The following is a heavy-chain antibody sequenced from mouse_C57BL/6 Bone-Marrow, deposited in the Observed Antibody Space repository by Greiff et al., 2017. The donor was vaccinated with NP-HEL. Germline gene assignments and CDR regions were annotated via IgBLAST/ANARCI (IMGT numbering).Heavy chain of an antibody. D-gene: IGHD3-2*02. CDR2: ISDGGSYT. V-gene: IGHV5-4*01. J-gene: IGHJ3*01. Sequence: EVQLVESGGGLVKPGGSLKLSCAASGFTFSSYAMSWVRQTPEKRLEWVATISDGGSYTYYPDNVKGRFTISRDNAKNNLYLQMSHLKSEDTAMYYCARGSSGGFAYWGQGTLVTVSA. CDR1: GFTFSSYA. CDR3: ARGSSGGFAY.